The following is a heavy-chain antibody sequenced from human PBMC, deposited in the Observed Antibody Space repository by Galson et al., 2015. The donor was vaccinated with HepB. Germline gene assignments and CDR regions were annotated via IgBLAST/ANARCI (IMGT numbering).Heavy chain of an antibody. CDR3: ASSNCYGSGSYHL. D-gene: IGHD3-10*01. CDR1: GFTFSSYS. CDR2: ISSSSSYI. J-gene: IGHJ4*02. V-gene: IGHV3-21*01. Sequence: SLRLSCAASGFTFSSYSMNWVRQAPGKGLEWVSSISSSSSYIYYADSVKGRFTISRDNAKNSLYLQMNSLRAEDTAVYYCASSNCYGSGSYHLWGQGTLVTVPS.